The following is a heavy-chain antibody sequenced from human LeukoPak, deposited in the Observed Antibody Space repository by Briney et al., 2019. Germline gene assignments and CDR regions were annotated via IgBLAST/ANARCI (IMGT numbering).Heavy chain of an antibody. CDR1: GFTFSSYA. Sequence: PGGSLRLSCAASGFTFSSYAMSWVRQAPVKGLEWVSAISGSGGSTYYADSAKGRFTISRDNSKNTLYLQMNSLRAEDTAVYYCAKLRDGDPVGYFDYWGQGTLVTVSS. CDR2: ISGSGGST. V-gene: IGHV3-23*01. J-gene: IGHJ4*02. CDR3: AKLRDGDPVGYFDY. D-gene: IGHD4-17*01.